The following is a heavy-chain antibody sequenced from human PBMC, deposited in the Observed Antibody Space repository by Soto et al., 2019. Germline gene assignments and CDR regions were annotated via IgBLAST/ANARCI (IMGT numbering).Heavy chain of an antibody. V-gene: IGHV3-30*18. D-gene: IGHD2-21*02. J-gene: IGHJ4*02. Sequence: GGSLRLSCAASGFTFRNFGMHWVRQAPGKGLEWVAVISYDGTNKYYADSVKGRFTISRDNSKNTLYLQINSLRAEDTAVYHCAKAVPPFVVVTASDYWGQGTLVTVSS. CDR2: ISYDGTNK. CDR3: AKAVPPFVVVTASDY. CDR1: GFTFRNFG.